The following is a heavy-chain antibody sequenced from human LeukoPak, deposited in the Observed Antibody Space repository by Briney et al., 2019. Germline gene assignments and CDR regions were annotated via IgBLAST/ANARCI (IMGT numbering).Heavy chain of an antibody. CDR3: ARIACTGGNCKPYYYYGLDV. CDR1: GFTFCTYG. V-gene: IGHV3-33*01. CDR2: IWYDGSIK. Sequence: GGSLRHSRAAPGFTFCTYGMHGVRPAPGKGLEWVALIWYDGSIKYYADSVKGRFTFSRDNSKSTLYLQMNSLRAEDTAVYYCARIACTGGNCKPYYYYGLDVWGQGTTVTVSS. J-gene: IGHJ6*02. D-gene: IGHD2-8*02.